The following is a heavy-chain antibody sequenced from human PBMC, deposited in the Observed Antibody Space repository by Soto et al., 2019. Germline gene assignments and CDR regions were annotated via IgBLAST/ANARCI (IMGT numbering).Heavy chain of an antibody. V-gene: IGHV1-69*13. CDR1: GGTFSSYA. J-gene: IGHJ6*02. D-gene: IGHD6-6*01. CDR3: ARSLYSISSSSHYYGMDV. Sequence: SVKVSCKASGGTFSSYAISWVRQAPGQGLEWMGGIIPIFGTANYAQKFQGRVTITADESTSTAYMELSSLRSEDTAVYYCARSLYSISSSSHYYGMDVWGQGTTVTVSS. CDR2: IIPIFGTA.